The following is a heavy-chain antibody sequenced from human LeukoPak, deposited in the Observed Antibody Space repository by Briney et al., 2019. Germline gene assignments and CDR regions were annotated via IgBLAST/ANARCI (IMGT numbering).Heavy chain of an antibody. V-gene: IGHV3-9*01. CDR2: INWNSGSV. J-gene: IGHJ4*02. D-gene: IGHD6-19*01. CDR1: GFTFDDFA. CDR3: ARAFISSGYIDY. Sequence: GGSLRLSCAASGFTFDDFAMHWVRQAPGKGLEWVSGINWNSGSVGYADSVKGRFIISRDNAKNSLYLQMNSLRAEDTAVYYCARAFISSGYIDYWGQGTLVTVSS.